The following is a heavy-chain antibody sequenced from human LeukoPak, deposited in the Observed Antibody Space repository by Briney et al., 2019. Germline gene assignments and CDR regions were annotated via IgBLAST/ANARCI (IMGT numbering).Heavy chain of an antibody. V-gene: IGHV1-8*01. J-gene: IGHJ6*03. CDR2: MNPNSGNT. CDR1: GYTFTSYD. CDR3: ARGLVTTWFYYYYMDV. D-gene: IGHD4-11*01. Sequence: ASVKVSCKASGYTFTSYDINWVRQATGQGLEWMGWMNPNSGNTGYEQKFQGRVTMTRNTSISTAYMELSSLRSEDTAVYYCARGLVTTWFYYYYMDVWGKGTTVTVSS.